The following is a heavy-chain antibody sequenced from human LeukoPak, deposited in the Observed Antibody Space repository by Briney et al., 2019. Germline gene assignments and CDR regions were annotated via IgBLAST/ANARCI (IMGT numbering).Heavy chain of an antibody. CDR3: TRDWGGVAAGIDY. CDR1: GFTFSSFW. V-gene: IGHV3-7*01. Sequence: GGSLRLSCAASGFTFSSFWMSWVRQAPGKGLEWVANIKTDGSEKYYVGSVKGRFTISRDNAKNSLSLQMNSLSAEDTAVYYCTRDWGGVAAGIDYWGQGTLVTVSS. D-gene: IGHD6-13*01. CDR2: IKTDGSEK. J-gene: IGHJ4*02.